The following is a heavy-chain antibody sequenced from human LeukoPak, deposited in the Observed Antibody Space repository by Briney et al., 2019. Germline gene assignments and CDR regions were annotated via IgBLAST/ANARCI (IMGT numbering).Heavy chain of an antibody. D-gene: IGHD2/OR15-2a*01. J-gene: IGHJ4*02. CDR1: GFTFSDDH. Sequence: GGSLTLSCTASGFTFSDDHVDWVRQAPGKGMDLIGRIKNPPTTEYAASAKGRFPISRDDAKNSVYMQMNSLKIEDTAVYFCAKSKPGNILDYWGQGTLLTVSS. CDR3: AKSKPGNILDY. V-gene: IGHV3-72*01. CDR2: IKNPPTT.